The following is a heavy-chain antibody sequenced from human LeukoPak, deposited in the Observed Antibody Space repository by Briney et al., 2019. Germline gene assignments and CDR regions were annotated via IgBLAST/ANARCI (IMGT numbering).Heavy chain of an antibody. J-gene: IGHJ5*02. D-gene: IGHD2-21*01. CDR2: MNPNSGNT. Sequence: GASVKVSCKASGYTFTSYDINWVRQATGQGLEWMGWMNPNSGNTGYAQKFQGRVTMARNASISTAYMELSSLRSEDTAVYYCARGYCGGDCSYLNWFDPWGQGTLVTVSS. CDR3: ARGYCGGDCSYLNWFDP. V-gene: IGHV1-8*01. CDR1: GYTFTSYD.